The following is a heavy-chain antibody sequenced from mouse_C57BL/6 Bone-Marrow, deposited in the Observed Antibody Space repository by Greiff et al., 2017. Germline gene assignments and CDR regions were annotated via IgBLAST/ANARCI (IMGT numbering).Heavy chain of an antibody. V-gene: IGHV5-9*01. CDR2: ISGGGGNT. D-gene: IGHD3-2*02. J-gene: IGHJ4*01. Sequence: EVQRVESGGGLVKPGGSLKLSCAASGFTFSSYTMSWVRQTPEKRLEWVATISGGGGNTYYPDSVKGRFTISRDNAKNTLYLQMSSLRSEDTALYYCAKDSSGYVNAMDYWGQGTSVTVSS. CDR1: GFTFSSYT. CDR3: AKDSSGYVNAMDY.